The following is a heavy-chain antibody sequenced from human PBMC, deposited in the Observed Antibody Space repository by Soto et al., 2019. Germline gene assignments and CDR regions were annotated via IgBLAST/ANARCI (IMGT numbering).Heavy chain of an antibody. CDR3: AKGNGGTKAGYYYYMDV. V-gene: IGHV3-23*01. CDR2: ISGSGGST. D-gene: IGHD2-2*01. J-gene: IGHJ6*03. CDR1: GFTFSSYA. Sequence: GGSLRLSCAASGFTFSSYAMSWVRQAPGKGLEWVSAISGSGGSTYYADSVKGRFTISRDNSKNTLYLQMNSLRAEDTAVYYCAKGNGGTKAGYYYYMDVWGKGTTVTVSS.